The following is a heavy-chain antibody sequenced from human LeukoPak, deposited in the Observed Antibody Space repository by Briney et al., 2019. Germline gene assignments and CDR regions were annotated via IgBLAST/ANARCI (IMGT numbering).Heavy chain of an antibody. CDR2: IISDGSTI. D-gene: IGHD2-15*01. J-gene: IGHJ3*02. Sequence: PGGSLRLSCAPSGFTFSSRWMHWVRNAPGGGLVWVSRIISDGSTINYAVSVNVRVTISRDNAKNTLYLQMNSLRAEGTAVYYCARGHLSTVVLSATGDTFEIWGQGTMVAVSS. CDR1: GFTFSSRW. V-gene: IGHV3-74*01. CDR3: ARGHLSTVVLSATGDTFEI.